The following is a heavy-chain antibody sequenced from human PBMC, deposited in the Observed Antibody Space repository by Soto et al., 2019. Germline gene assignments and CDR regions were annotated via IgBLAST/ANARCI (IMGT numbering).Heavy chain of an antibody. CDR1: GFTFSDYA. V-gene: IGHV3-23*01. J-gene: IGHJ6*02. CDR2: ISGSGGST. Sequence: GGSLRLSCVASGFTFSDYAMAWVRQSPGKGLEWVSSISGSGGSTYYADSVKGRFTISRDNSKNTVFLQMNSLRAEDTAVYYCAKDHGMDVWGQGATVTVSS. CDR3: AKDHGMDV.